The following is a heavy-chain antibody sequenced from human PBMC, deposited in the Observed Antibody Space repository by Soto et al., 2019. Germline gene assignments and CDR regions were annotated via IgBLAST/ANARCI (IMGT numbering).Heavy chain of an antibody. CDR1: GGTFSSYA. V-gene: IGHV1-69*12. CDR2: IIPIFGTA. D-gene: IGHD2-15*01. J-gene: IGHJ4*02. CDR3: AREVYCSGGSCRMVL. Sequence: QVQLVQSGAEVKKPGSSVKVSCKASGGTFSSYAISWVRQAPGQGLEWMGGIIPIFGTANYAQKFQGRVTITADESTSIAYMELSSLRSEDTAVYYYAREVYCSGGSCRMVLWGQGTLVTDSS.